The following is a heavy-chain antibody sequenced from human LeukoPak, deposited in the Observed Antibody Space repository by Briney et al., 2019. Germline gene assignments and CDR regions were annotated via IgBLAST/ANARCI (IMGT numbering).Heavy chain of an antibody. CDR1: GGSISSYY. Sequence: PSETLSLICTVSGGSISSYYWSWIRQPPGKGLEWIGYIYYSGSTNYNPSLKSRVTISVDTSKNQFSLKLSSVTAADTAVYYCARVGSGWYQGTFDYWGQGTLVTVSS. CDR3: ARVGSGWYQGTFDY. D-gene: IGHD6-19*01. CDR2: IYYSGST. V-gene: IGHV4-59*01. J-gene: IGHJ4*02.